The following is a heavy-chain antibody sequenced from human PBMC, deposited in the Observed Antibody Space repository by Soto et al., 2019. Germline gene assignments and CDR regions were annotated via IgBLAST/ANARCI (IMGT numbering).Heavy chain of an antibody. J-gene: IGHJ4*02. V-gene: IGHV3-33*01. CDR3: ARDPADTAMVTHFDY. CDR1: GFTFSSYG. D-gene: IGHD5-18*01. CDR2: IWYDGSNK. Sequence: PGGSLRLSCAASGFTFSSYGMHWVRQAPGKGLEWVAVIWYDGSNKYYADSVKGRFTISRDNSKNTLYLQMNSLRAEDTAVYYCARDPADTAMVTHFDYWGQGTLVTVSS.